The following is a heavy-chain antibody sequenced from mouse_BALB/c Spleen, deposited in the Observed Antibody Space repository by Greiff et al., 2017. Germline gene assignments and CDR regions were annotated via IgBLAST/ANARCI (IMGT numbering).Heavy chain of an antibody. CDR2: IYPSDSYT. CDR3: TRVSYYGNFAWFAY. J-gene: IGHJ3*01. Sequence: QVQLQQPGAELVRPGASVKLSCKASGYTFTSYWINWVKQRPGQGLEWIGNIYPSDSYTNYNQKFKDKATLTVDKSSSTAYMQLSSPTSEDSAVYYCTRVSYYGNFAWFAYGGKGTLVTVSA. V-gene: IGHV1-69*02. D-gene: IGHD2-10*01. CDR1: GYTFTSYW.